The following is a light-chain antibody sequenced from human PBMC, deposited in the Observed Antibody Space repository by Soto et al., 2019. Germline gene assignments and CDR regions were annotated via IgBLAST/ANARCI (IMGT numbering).Light chain of an antibody. J-gene: IGKJ5*01. CDR1: QSVSSN. V-gene: IGKV3-15*01. CDR3: QQRSSWPPTIT. CDR2: GAS. Sequence: EIVMTQSPATLSVSPGERATLSCRASQSVSSNLAWYQQKPGQAPRLLIYGASTRATGIPARFSGSGSGTEFTLTISSLQSEDFAVHYCQQRSSWPPTITFGQGTRLDIK.